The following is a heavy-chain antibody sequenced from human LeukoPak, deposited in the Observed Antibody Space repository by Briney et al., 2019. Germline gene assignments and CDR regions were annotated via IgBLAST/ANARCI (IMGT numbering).Heavy chain of an antibody. V-gene: IGHV1-2*02. CDR1: GYTFTGYY. Sequence: ASVKVSCKASGYTFTGYYMHWVRQAPGQGLEWMGWINPNSGGTNYAQKFQGRVTMTRDTSISTAYMELSRLRSDDTAVYYCARVGPRYSYEFDYWGQGTLVTVSS. D-gene: IGHD5-18*01. CDR3: ARVGPRYSYEFDY. CDR2: INPNSGGT. J-gene: IGHJ4*02.